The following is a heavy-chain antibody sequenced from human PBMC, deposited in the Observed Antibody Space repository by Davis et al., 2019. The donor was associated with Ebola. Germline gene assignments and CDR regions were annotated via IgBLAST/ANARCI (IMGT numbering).Heavy chain of an antibody. V-gene: IGHV3-21*04. CDR1: GFTFSSYT. Sequence: PGGSLRLSCAASGFTFSSYTMNWVRQAPGKGLEWVSTISDGSRNLHYADSVRGRFTISRDTSKNTLFLQMNSLRAEDTAVYYCARGYISGCFDYWGQGTLVTVSS. J-gene: IGHJ4*02. CDR2: ISDGSRNL. D-gene: IGHD6-19*01. CDR3: ARGYISGCFDY.